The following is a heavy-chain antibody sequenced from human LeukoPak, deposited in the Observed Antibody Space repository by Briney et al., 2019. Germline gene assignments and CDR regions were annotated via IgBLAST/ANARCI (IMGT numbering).Heavy chain of an antibody. Sequence: PGGSLRLSCAASGLTVSRNYMSWVRQAPGKGLDWVSVIYDGGSTYYADSVKGRFTISRHNSKNTLYLQMNSLRAEDTAVYYCARGAFPRELSPFDYWGQGTLVTVSS. CDR3: ARGAFPRELSPFDY. V-gene: IGHV3-53*04. CDR1: GLTVSRNY. CDR2: IYDGGST. D-gene: IGHD3-16*02. J-gene: IGHJ4*02.